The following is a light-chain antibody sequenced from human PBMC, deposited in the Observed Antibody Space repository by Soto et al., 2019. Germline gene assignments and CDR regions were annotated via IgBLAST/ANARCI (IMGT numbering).Light chain of an antibody. V-gene: IGKV1-5*01. Sequence: DIQMTQSPSSVSASVGGTVPITCRASQGISSWLAWYQQKPGKAPKVMIYDASSLESGVPSRFSGSGSGTECTLTISSLQPDDVATYYCQQYNSYPWTFGQGTKVDI. CDR1: QGISSW. CDR2: DAS. J-gene: IGKJ1*01. CDR3: QQYNSYPWT.